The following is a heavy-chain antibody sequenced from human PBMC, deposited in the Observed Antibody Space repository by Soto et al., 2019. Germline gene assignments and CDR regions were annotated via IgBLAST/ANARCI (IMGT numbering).Heavy chain of an antibody. J-gene: IGHJ5*01. D-gene: IGHD3-10*01. CDR3: ARDREDGSGTKYNWFDS. Sequence: ASVKVSCKASGGTFGNLGISWLRQAPGRGLEWMGGTIPIFDTPHYAEKFRDRLTITADATSTAYMELTSLSSEDTATYYCARDREDGSGTKYNWFDSWGQGTLVTVSS. CDR2: TIPIFDTP. CDR1: GGTFGNLG. V-gene: IGHV1-69*13.